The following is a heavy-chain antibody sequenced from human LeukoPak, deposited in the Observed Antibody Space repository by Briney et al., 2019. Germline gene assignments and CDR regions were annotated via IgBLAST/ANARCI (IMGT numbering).Heavy chain of an antibody. CDR3: AKDRVMVRGVIERHYYGMDV. J-gene: IGHJ6*02. CDR2: ISGSGGST. V-gene: IGHV3-23*01. D-gene: IGHD3-10*01. Sequence: GGSLRLSCAASGFIFSSYAMSWVRQAPGKGLEWVSAISGSGGSTYYADSVKGRFTISRDNSKNTLYLQMNSLRAEDTAVYYCAKDRVMVRGVIERHYYGMDVWGQGTTVTVSS. CDR1: GFIFSSYA.